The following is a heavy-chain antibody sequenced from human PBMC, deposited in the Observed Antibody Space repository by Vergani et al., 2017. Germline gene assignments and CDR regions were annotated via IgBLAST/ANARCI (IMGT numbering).Heavy chain of an antibody. CDR3: ARALVATINFDY. D-gene: IGHD5-12*01. Sequence: QVQLVQSGAEVKKPGASVKVSCKASGYTFTGYYMHWVRQAPGQGLEWMGWINPNSGGTNYAQQLQGRVSMTRETSISTAYMELSRLRSDDTAVYYCARALVATINFDYWGQGTLVTVSA. CDR2: INPNSGGT. CDR1: GYTFTGYY. V-gene: IGHV1-2*02. J-gene: IGHJ4*02.